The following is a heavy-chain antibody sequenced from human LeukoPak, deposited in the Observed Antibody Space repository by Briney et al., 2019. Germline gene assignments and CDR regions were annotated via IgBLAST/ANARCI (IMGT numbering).Heavy chain of an antibody. D-gene: IGHD6-13*01. J-gene: IGHJ4*02. Sequence: KPSETLSLTCTVSGASFSSSTYYWGWIRQPPGKGLEWIGSIYYSGSTYYNPSLKSRVTMSVDTSKNQISLKLSSVTAADTAVYYCARHAGGISATGTRPFDYWGQGTLATVSS. CDR2: IYYSGST. V-gene: IGHV4-39*01. CDR3: ARHAGGISATGTRPFDY. CDR1: GASFSSSTYY.